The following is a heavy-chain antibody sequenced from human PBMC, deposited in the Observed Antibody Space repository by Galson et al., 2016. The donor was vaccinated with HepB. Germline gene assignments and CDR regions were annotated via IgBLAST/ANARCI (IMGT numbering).Heavy chain of an antibody. Sequence: SLRLSCAASGFIFNSYGMHWVRQAPGKGLEWVAVISYDGSNQYYADSVKGRFTISRDNSKNTLYLQMNSLRAEDTALYYCAKDHGYFGSGSHHYWGQGTLVTVSS. V-gene: IGHV3-30*18. CDR2: ISYDGSNQ. CDR1: GFIFNSYG. CDR3: AKDHGYFGSGSHHY. J-gene: IGHJ4*02. D-gene: IGHD3-10*01.